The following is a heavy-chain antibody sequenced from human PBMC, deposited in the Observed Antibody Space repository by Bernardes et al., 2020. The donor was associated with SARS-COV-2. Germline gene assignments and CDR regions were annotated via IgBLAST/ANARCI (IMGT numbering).Heavy chain of an antibody. CDR1: GYTFTSYA. J-gene: IGHJ4*02. Sequence: ASVKVSCKASGYTFTSYAMHWVRQAPGQRLEWMGWINACNGNTKYSQKFQGRVTITRDTSASTAYMELSSLRSEDTAVYYCARDATVRRDFDYWGQGTLVTVSS. CDR2: INACNGNT. CDR3: ARDATVRRDFDY. D-gene: IGHD4-17*01. V-gene: IGHV1-3*01.